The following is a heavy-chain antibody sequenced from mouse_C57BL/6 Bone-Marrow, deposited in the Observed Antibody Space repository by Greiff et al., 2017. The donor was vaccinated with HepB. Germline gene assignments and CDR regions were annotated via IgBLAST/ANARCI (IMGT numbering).Heavy chain of an antibody. V-gene: IGHV5-17*01. Sequence: VQLKESGGGLVKPGGSLKLSCAASGFTFSDYGMHWVRQAPEKGLEWVAYISSGSSTIYYADTVKGRFTISRDNAKNTLFLQMTSLRSEDTAMYYCARPLWLRRGFEYWGQGTTLTVSS. CDR3: ARPLWLRRGFEY. D-gene: IGHD2-2*01. J-gene: IGHJ2*01. CDR2: ISSGSSTI. CDR1: GFTFSDYG.